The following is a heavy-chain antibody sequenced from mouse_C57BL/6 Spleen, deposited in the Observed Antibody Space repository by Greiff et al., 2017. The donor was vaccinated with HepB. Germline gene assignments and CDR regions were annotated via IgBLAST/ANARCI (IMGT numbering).Heavy chain of an antibody. V-gene: IGHV5-12*01. J-gene: IGHJ2*01. CDR3: ARLRSNGNYFDY. CDR2: ISNGGGST. Sequence: EVQRVESGGGLVQPGGSLKLSCAASGFTFSDYYMYWVRQTPEKRLEWVAYISNGGGSTYYPDTVKGRFTISRDNAKNTLYLQMSRLKSEDTAMYYCARLRSNGNYFDYWGQGTTLTVSS. D-gene: IGHD2-5*01. CDR1: GFTFSDYY.